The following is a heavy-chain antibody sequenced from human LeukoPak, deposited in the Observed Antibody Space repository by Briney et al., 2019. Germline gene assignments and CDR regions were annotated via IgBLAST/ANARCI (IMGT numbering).Heavy chain of an antibody. J-gene: IGHJ4*02. CDR2: IIPIFGTA. CDR1: GGTFSSYA. D-gene: IGHD3-22*01. Sequence: SVKVSCKASGGTFSSYAISWVRQVPGQGLEWMGGIIPIFGTANYAQKFQGRVTITADESTSTAYMELSSLRSEDTAVYYCARGYYDSSGYYYFDYWGQGTLVTVSS. V-gene: IGHV1-69*13. CDR3: ARGYYDSSGYYYFDY.